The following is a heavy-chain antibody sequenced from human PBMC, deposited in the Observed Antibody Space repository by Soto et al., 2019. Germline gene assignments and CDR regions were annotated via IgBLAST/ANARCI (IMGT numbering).Heavy chain of an antibody. D-gene: IGHD6-13*01. CDR1: GYTFTGYY. CDR2: INPNSGGT. Sequence: QVQLVQSGAEVKKPGASVKVSCKASGYTFTGYYMHWVRQAPGQGLEWMGWINPNSGGTNYAQKFQSWVTMARDTSSSTAYMELSRLRSDDTAVYYCARGIAAAAARGMAVWGQGTTVTVSS. CDR3: ARGIAAAAARGMAV. J-gene: IGHJ6*02. V-gene: IGHV1-2*04.